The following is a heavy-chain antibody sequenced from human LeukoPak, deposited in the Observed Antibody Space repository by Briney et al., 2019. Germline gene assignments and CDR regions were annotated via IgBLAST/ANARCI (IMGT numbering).Heavy chain of an antibody. D-gene: IGHD4-17*01. CDR3: ASSRDSGFDY. V-gene: IGHV3-53*01. CDR1: GFTFSSYA. Sequence: GGSLRLSCAASGFTFSSYAMSWVRQAPGKGLEWVSVIYSGGSTYYADSVKGRFTISRDNSKNTLYLQMNSLRAEDTAVYYCASSRDSGFDYWGQGTLVTVSS. J-gene: IGHJ4*02. CDR2: IYSGGST.